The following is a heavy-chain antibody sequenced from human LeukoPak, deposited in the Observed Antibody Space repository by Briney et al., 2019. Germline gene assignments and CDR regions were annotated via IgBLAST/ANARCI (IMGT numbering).Heavy chain of an antibody. J-gene: IGHJ3*02. CDR1: GYSFTSYW. CDR3: ARRGYCSGGDCYSAAFDI. D-gene: IGHD2-15*01. V-gene: IGHV5-51*01. CDR2: MYPGDSDT. Sequence: GESLKISCKGSGYSFTSYWIAWVRQMPGKGLEWMGIMYPGDSDTRYSPPFHGQVTISDDKSISTAYLQWSSLKASDTAMYYCARRGYCSGGDCYSAAFDIWGQGTRVTVSS.